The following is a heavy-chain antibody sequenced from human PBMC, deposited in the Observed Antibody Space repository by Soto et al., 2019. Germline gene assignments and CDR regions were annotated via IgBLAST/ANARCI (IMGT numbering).Heavy chain of an antibody. CDR2: MSIGGGKT. CDR3: ARWNGYGDL. V-gene: IGHV3-23*01. CDR1: GFSFSDYS. D-gene: IGHD1-1*01. Sequence: EVQVFESGGGLVQPGGSLRISCAASGFSFSDYSMAWVRQTPEKGLEWVSGMSIGGGKTFYIDSVKGRFIVSRDSSRDTVYFQMNRLRVEDTAVYYCARWNGYGDLWGQGTLVTVSS. J-gene: IGHJ4*02.